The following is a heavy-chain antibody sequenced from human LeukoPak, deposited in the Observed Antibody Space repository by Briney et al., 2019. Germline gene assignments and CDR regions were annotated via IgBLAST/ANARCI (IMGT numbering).Heavy chain of an antibody. Sequence: PGGSLTLSCAASGFTFRKYWMAWVRQAPGRGLEWVATIAANGNDKDYEDALQGRFTISRDNARNSLSLRIDSLRAEDTAQYYCAREVFFRFDNWGQGALVTVSS. CDR3: AREVFFRFDN. J-gene: IGHJ4*02. V-gene: IGHV3-7*03. CDR2: IAANGNDK. CDR1: GFTFRKYW.